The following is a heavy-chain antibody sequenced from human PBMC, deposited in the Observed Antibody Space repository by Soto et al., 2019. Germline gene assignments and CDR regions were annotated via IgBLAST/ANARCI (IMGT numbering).Heavy chain of an antibody. D-gene: IGHD3-10*01. J-gene: IGHJ4*02. Sequence: GGSLRLSCAASGFTVSSNYMSWVRQAPGKGLEWVSVIYSGGSTYYADSVKGRFTISRDNSKNTLYLQMNSLRAEDTAVYYCARDLPPYYYGSGSYYWGQGTLVTVSS. CDR3: ARDLPPYYYGSGSYY. CDR2: IYSGGST. CDR1: GFTVSSNY. V-gene: IGHV3-66*01.